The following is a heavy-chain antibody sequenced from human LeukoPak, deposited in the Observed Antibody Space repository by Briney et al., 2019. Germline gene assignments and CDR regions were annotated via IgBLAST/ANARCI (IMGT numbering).Heavy chain of an antibody. CDR3: AKDLSQIVVVPAASDY. V-gene: IGHV3-23*01. J-gene: IGHJ4*02. Sequence: PGGSLRLSCAASGFTFSSYAMSWVRQAPGKGLEWVSAISGSGGSTYYADSVKGRFTISRDNSKNTLYLQMSSLRAEDTAVYYCAKDLSQIVVVPAASDYWGQGTLVTVSS. D-gene: IGHD2-2*01. CDR2: ISGSGGST. CDR1: GFTFSSYA.